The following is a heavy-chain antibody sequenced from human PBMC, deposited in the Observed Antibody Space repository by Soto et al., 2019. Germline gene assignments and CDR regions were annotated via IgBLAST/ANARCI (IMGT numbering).Heavy chain of an antibody. CDR1: GFTFSRYA. Sequence: EVQLLESGGGLVQPGGSLRLSCAASGFTFSRYAMSWVRQAPGKGLEWVSVISTSGGCTYYAGSVKCRFTISGDNSKNTLSLHMRSLRAEDTAVYYCAIKATFYDCSGYWGSRYYFDFWGQGTLVTVSS. D-gene: IGHD3-22*01. V-gene: IGHV3-23*01. CDR2: ISTSGGCT. J-gene: IGHJ4*02. CDR3: AIKATFYDCSGYWGSRYYFDF.